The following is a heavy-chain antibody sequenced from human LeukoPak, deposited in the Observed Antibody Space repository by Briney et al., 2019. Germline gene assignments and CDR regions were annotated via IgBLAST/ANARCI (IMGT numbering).Heavy chain of an antibody. CDR2: IFSNDEK. J-gene: IGHJ4*02. CDR1: GFSLSNARMG. Sequence: SGPTLVKHTETLTLTCTVSGFSLSNARMGVSWIRQPPGKALEWLAHIFSNDEKSYSTSLKSRLTISKDTSKSQVVLTMTNMDPVDTATYYCARIQGYSYDNIDYWGQGTLVTVSS. V-gene: IGHV2-26*01. CDR3: ARIQGYSYDNIDY. D-gene: IGHD5-18*01.